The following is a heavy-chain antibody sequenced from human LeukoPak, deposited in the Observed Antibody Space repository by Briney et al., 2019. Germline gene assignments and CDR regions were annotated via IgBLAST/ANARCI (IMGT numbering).Heavy chain of an antibody. CDR2: ISGSGGST. V-gene: IGHV3-23*01. Sequence: GGSLRLSCAASGFTFSSYGMSWVRQAPGKGLEWVSAISGSGGSTYYADSVKGRFTISRDNSKNTLYLQMNSLRAEDTAVYYCARERVRGVLSYFDYWGQGTLVTVSS. CDR3: ARERVRGVLSYFDY. D-gene: IGHD3-10*01. CDR1: GFTFSSYG. J-gene: IGHJ4*02.